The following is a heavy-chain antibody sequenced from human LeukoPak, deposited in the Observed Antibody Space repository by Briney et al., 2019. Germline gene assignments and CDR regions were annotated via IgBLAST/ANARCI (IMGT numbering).Heavy chain of an antibody. J-gene: IGHJ4*02. Sequence: SETLSLTCAVSGGSISSSNWWSWVRQPPGKGLEWIGEIYHSGSTNYNPSLKSRVTISVDKSKNQFSLKLSSVTAADTAVYYCARVQQWLIVPFDYWGQGTLVTVSS. CDR1: GGSISSSNW. CDR2: IYHSGST. V-gene: IGHV4-4*02. D-gene: IGHD6-19*01. CDR3: ARVQQWLIVPFDY.